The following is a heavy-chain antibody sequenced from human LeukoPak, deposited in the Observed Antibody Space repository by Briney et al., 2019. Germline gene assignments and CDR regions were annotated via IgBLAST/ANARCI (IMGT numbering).Heavy chain of an antibody. J-gene: IGHJ6*03. CDR3: ARDSCSSTSCYSDSYYMDV. D-gene: IGHD2-2*01. Sequence: ASVKVSCKASGYTFTSYGISWVRQAPGQGLEWMGWISAYNGNTNYAQKLQGRVTMTRDTSISTAYMELSRLRSDDTAVYYCARDSCSSTSCYSDSYYMDVWGKGTTVTVSS. V-gene: IGHV1-18*01. CDR2: ISAYNGNT. CDR1: GYTFTSYG.